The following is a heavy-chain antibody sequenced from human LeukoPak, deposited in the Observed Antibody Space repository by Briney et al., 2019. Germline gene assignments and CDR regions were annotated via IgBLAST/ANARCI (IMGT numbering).Heavy chain of an antibody. J-gene: IGHJ3*02. V-gene: IGHV1-2*02. D-gene: IGHD6-13*01. CDR3: AGSSSSWSAFDI. CDR1: GYTFTGYS. Sequence: ASVKVPCKASGYTFTGYSMHWVRQALGQGLEWMGWFNPNSGGTTYAQKFQGRVTMTRDTSISTAYMELSRLRSDDTAVYYCAGSSSSWSAFDIWGQGTMVTVSS. CDR2: FNPNSGGT.